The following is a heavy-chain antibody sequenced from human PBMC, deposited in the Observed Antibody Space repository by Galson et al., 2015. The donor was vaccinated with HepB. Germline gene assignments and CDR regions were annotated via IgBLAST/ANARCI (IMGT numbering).Heavy chain of an antibody. J-gene: IGHJ3*02. CDR3: ARSVVAVAGGWGDAFDI. V-gene: IGHV1-3*01. D-gene: IGHD2-15*01. CDR1: GYTFTSYA. CDR2: INAGNGNT. Sequence: SVKVSCKASGYTFTSYAMHWVRQAPGQRLEWMGWINAGNGNTKYSQKFQGRVTITRDTSASTAYMELSSLRSEDTAVYYCARSVVAVAGGWGDAFDIWGQGTMVTVSS.